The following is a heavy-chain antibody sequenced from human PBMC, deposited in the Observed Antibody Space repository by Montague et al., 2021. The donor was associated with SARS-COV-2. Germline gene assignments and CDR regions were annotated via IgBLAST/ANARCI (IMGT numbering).Heavy chain of an antibody. CDR1: GDSVSSNSAA. CDR2: TYYRSKWYN. J-gene: IGHJ6*02. V-gene: IGHV6-1*01. D-gene: IGHD6-13*01. CDR3: ARVGRQQLVRLSGMDV. Sequence: CAISGDSVSSNSAAWNWIRQSPSRGLEWLGRTYYRSKWYNDYALSVKSQITINPDTSKNQFSLQLNSVTPEDTAVYYCARVGRQQLVRLSGMDVWGQGTTVTVSS.